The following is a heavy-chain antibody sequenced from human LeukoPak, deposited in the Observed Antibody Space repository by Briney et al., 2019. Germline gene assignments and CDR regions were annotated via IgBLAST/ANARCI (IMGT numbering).Heavy chain of an antibody. V-gene: IGHV4-59*01. CDR3: ARAYSGYEYYFDY. D-gene: IGHD5-12*01. CDR1: VGSLSSYY. CDR2: IYYSGST. J-gene: IGHJ4*02. Sequence: PSETLSLTCTFCVGSLSSYYWSWIRQPPGKGLEWMGDIYYSGSTNYNPSLQSRVTISVDTPKSQYSLKLSSVTAADTAVYYCARAYSGYEYYFDYWGQGTLVTVSS.